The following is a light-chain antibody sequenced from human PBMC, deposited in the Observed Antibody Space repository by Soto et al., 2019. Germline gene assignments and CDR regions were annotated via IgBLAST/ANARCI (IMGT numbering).Light chain of an antibody. Sequence: DIQMTQSPSTLSASVGDRVTITCRASQSISNWLAWYQQKPGKAPKLLNYKTSNLESGVPSRFSGSGSGTEFSITISSLQPDDFASYYCQKHQIFPLPFGGGTKV. CDR3: QKHQIFPLP. CDR1: QSISNW. CDR2: KTS. V-gene: IGKV1-5*03. J-gene: IGKJ4*01.